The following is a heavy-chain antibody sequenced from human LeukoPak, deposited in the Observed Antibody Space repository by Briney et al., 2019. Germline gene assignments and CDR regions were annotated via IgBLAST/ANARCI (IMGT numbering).Heavy chain of an antibody. CDR2: IKSKTDGGTT. Sequence: KTGGSLRLSCAASGFTFSNAWMSWVRQAPGKGLEWVGRIKSKTDGGTTDYAAPVKGRFTISRDESKNTLHLQMNSLKTEDTAVYYCTTAVATIRGSVDYWGQGTLVTVSS. V-gene: IGHV3-15*01. CDR1: GFTFSNAW. J-gene: IGHJ4*02. D-gene: IGHD5-12*01. CDR3: TTAVATIRGSVDY.